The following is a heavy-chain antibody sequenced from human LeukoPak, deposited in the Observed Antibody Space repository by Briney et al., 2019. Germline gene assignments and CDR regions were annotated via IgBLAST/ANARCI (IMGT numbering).Heavy chain of an antibody. V-gene: IGHV1-69*05. CDR2: IIPIFGTA. CDR1: GGTFSSYA. D-gene: IGHD3-9*01. Sequence: GASVKVSCKASGGTFSSYAISWVRQAPGQGLEWMGGIIPIFGTANYAQKFQGRVTITTDESTSTAYMELSSLRSEDTAVYYCVRGILTGYYVGEYYFDYWGQGTLVTVSS. CDR3: VRGILTGYYVGEYYFDY. J-gene: IGHJ4*02.